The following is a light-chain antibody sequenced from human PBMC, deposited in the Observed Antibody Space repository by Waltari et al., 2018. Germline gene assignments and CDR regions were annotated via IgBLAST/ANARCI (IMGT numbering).Light chain of an antibody. CDR3: QQYNSYSWT. CDR2: KAS. J-gene: IGKJ1*01. CDR1: QSISSW. Sequence: DIQMTQSPSTLSASVGDRATITCRASQSISSWVAWYQQKPGKAPKLLIYKASSLESGVPSRFSGSGSGTEFTLTISSLQPDDFATYYCQQYNSYSWTFGQGTKVEIK. V-gene: IGKV1-5*03.